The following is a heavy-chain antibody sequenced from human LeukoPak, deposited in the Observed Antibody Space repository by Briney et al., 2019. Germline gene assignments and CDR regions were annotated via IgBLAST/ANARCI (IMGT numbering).Heavy chain of an antibody. V-gene: IGHV3-30*03. CDR2: ISYDGSNK. CDR3: ARDREDTYLDV. Sequence: GGSLRLSCAASGFTFSSYGMHWVRQAPGKGLEWVAVISYDGSNKYYADSVKGRFTISRDNSKNSLYLEMNSLRVEDTALYYCARDREDTYLDVWGKGTTVTVSS. J-gene: IGHJ6*03. D-gene: IGHD2-15*01. CDR1: GFTFSSYG.